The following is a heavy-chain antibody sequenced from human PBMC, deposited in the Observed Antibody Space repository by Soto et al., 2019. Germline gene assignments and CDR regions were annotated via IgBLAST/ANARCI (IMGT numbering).Heavy chain of an antibody. V-gene: IGHV4-39*01. Sequence: SETLSLSCTITGDSISTNTYSWGWIRKPPGQGLKWIGLFYYSGSTHYNPSLKSRLTVSVDTSKNQFSLKVSSVTAADTAVYYCASHPQRITIAPNWGHGTLVT. CDR3: ASHPQRITIAPN. CDR2: FYYSGST. J-gene: IGHJ1*01. CDR1: GDSISTNTYS. D-gene: IGHD1-20*01.